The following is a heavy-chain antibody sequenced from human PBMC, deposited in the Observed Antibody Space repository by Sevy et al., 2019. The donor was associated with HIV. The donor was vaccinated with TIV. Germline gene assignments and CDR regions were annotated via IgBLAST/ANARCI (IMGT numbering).Heavy chain of an antibody. D-gene: IGHD3-10*01. V-gene: IGHV3-15*01. CDR3: TTVPPGYYYGSGRRFYFDY. J-gene: IGHJ4*02. Sequence: GGSLRLSCAASGFTFSNAWMSWVRQAPGKGLEWVGRIKSKTDGGTTDYAAPVKGRFTISRDDSKNTLYLQMNSLKTEDTAVYYCTTVPPGYYYGSGRRFYFDYWGQGTLVTVSS. CDR2: IKSKTDGGTT. CDR1: GFTFSNAW.